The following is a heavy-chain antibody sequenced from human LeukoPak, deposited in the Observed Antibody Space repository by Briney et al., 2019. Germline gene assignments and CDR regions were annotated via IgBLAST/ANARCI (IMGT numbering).Heavy chain of an antibody. CDR1: GGSISGYY. V-gene: IGHV4-59*08. J-gene: IGHJ5*02. CDR2: VYRSGDT. D-gene: IGHD6-19*01. Sequence: SETLSLTCIVSGGSISGYYWSWIRQPPGKGLEWIGSVYRSGDTNYNPSLKSRVTMTMGTSKDQFSLKVTSVTAADTAIYYCARHPYGLVREAYFDPWGQGTLVTVSS. CDR3: ARHPYGLVREAYFDP.